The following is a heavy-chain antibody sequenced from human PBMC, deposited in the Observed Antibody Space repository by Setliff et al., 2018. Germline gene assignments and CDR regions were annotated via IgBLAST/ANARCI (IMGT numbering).Heavy chain of an antibody. J-gene: IGHJ4*02. Sequence: PGESLKISCKGSGYSFSNFWIGWVRPMPGKGLEWMGIIYPGDSHTRYSPSFQGQVTISADKSISTAYLQWSSLKASDTAMYYCARLGPTVTSGEDYWGQGTLVTVSS. V-gene: IGHV5-51*01. CDR3: ARLGPTVTSGEDY. CDR2: IYPGDSHT. CDR1: GYSFSNFW. D-gene: IGHD4-17*01.